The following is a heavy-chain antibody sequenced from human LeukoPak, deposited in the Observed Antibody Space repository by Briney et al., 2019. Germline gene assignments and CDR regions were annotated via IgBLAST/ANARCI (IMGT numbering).Heavy chain of an antibody. CDR2: ISGSGGST. CDR3: ARGLNIGWFFDY. Sequence: GGSLRLSCAASGFTFSSYGMSWVRQAPGKGLEWVSAISGSGGSTYYADSVKGRFTISRDNSKNTLYLQMNRLPPEDTAVYYCARGLNIGWFFDYWGQGTLVTVSS. D-gene: IGHD6-19*01. CDR1: GFTFSSYG. J-gene: IGHJ4*02. V-gene: IGHV3-23*01.